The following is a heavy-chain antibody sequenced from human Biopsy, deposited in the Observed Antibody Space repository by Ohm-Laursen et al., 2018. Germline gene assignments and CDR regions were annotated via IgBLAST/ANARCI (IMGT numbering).Heavy chain of an antibody. J-gene: IGHJ2*01. V-gene: IGHV4-31*01. D-gene: IGHD3-22*01. CDR1: GGSIGGGEYY. CDR2: ISYSGTT. CDR3: ARGVPHYDGSGFPLAGYWYFDL. Sequence: SDTLSLTCTVSGGSIGGGEYYWNWIRQHPGKGLEWIGLISYSGTTFYNPSLESLLTISIDTSKNHFSLNLRPVTTADTAVYYCARGVPHYDGSGFPLAGYWYFDLWGRGTLVTVSS.